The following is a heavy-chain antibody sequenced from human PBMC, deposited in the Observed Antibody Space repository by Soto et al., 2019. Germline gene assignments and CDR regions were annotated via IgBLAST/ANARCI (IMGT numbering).Heavy chain of an antibody. V-gene: IGHV1-18*01. J-gene: IGHJ4*02. CDR2: ISANNGNT. CDR3: ARDRGSYALDY. CDR1: GYTFTSYG. Sequence: QVQLVQSGAEVKKPGASVKVSCKASGYTFTSYGISWVRQAPGQGLEWMGWISANNGNTNYAQKLQGRVTMTTDTSTITAYMELRILRSDDTAVYYCARDRGSYALDYWGQGTLVTVSS. D-gene: IGHD1-26*01.